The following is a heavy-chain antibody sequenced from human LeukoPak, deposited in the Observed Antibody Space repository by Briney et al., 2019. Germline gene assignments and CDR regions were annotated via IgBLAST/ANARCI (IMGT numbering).Heavy chain of an antibody. Sequence: GGSLRLSCAASGFTFDDYAMHWVRQAPGKGLVWVSRIASDGSSTTYADSVKGRFSISRDNAKNTLYLQMNSLRVEDTAVYYCARGRPHGNDYWGQGTLVTVSS. V-gene: IGHV3-74*01. J-gene: IGHJ4*02. D-gene: IGHD4-23*01. CDR1: GFTFDDYA. CDR2: IASDGSST. CDR3: ARGRPHGNDY.